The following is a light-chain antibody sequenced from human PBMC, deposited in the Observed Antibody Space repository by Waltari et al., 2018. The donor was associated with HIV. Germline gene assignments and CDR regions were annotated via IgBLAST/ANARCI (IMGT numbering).Light chain of an antibody. CDR2: SNN. Sequence: QSVLTQPPSASGTPGQRATTSCSGSSSNIGSHTVNWYQQLPGTAPKLLIYSNNQRPSGVPDRFSGSKSGTSASLAISGLQSEDEADYYCAAWDDSLNGRVFGGGTKLTVL. CDR3: AAWDDSLNGRV. V-gene: IGLV1-44*01. J-gene: IGLJ3*02. CDR1: SSNIGSHT.